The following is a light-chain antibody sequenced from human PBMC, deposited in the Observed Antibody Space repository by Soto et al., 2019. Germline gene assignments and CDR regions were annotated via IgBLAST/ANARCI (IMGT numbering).Light chain of an antibody. CDR2: GAS. J-gene: IGKJ4*01. Sequence: EFVLTQSPGTLSLSPGERATLSCRASQSFRSSYLTWYHQKPGQAPRLLIFGASSRATGTPERISGSGSGTDYTLTINRLEPEDFGVYYCQQWSDWPPTFGGGTKVEI. CDR3: QQWSDWPPT. V-gene: IGKV3D-20*02. CDR1: QSFRSSY.